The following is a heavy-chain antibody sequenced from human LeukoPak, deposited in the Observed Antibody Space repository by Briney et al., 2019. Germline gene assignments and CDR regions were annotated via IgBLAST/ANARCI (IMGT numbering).Heavy chain of an antibody. Sequence: GGSLRLSCAASAFTFSDYYMSWIRQAPGKGLEWVSYISSSGSTIYYADSVKGRFTISGDNAKNSLYLQMNSLRAEDTAVYYCASVVGWYDYYYGMDVWGQGTTVTVSS. D-gene: IGHD1-26*01. J-gene: IGHJ6*02. CDR3: ASVVGWYDYYYGMDV. CDR2: ISSSGSTI. CDR1: AFTFSDYY. V-gene: IGHV3-11*01.